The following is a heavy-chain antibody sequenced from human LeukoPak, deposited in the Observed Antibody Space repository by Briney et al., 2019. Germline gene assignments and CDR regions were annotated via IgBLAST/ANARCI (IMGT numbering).Heavy chain of an antibody. CDR3: ARGYQLLWGGWFDP. CDR1: GGSISSSNW. CDR2: IYHSGST. Sequence: PSGTLSLTCAVSGGSISSSNWWSWVRQPPGKGLEWIGEIYHSGSTNYNPSLKSRVTISVDTSKNQLSLKLSSVTAADTAVYYCARGYQLLWGGWFDPWGQGTLVTVSS. V-gene: IGHV4-4*02. J-gene: IGHJ5*02. D-gene: IGHD2-2*01.